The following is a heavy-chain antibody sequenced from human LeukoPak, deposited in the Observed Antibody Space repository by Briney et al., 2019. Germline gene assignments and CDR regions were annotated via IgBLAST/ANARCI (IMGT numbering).Heavy chain of an antibody. Sequence: PGGSLRLSCAASGFTFSSYSMNWVRQAPGKGLEWVSSISSSSSYIYYADSVKGRFTISRDNAKNSLYLQMNSLRAEDTAVYYCARGEAVAALTRLPNWGQGTLVTVSS. CDR2: ISSSSSYI. J-gene: IGHJ4*02. D-gene: IGHD6-19*01. CDR3: ARGEAVAALTRLPN. V-gene: IGHV3-21*01. CDR1: GFTFSSYS.